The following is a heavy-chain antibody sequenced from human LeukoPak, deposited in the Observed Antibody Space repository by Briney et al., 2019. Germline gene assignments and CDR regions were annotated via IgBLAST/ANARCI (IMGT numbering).Heavy chain of an antibody. D-gene: IGHD4-17*01. V-gene: IGHV3-48*03. CDR3: ARAYGDYYYYYGMDV. Sequence: GGSLRLSCAASGFTFSSYEMNWVRRAPGKGLEWVSYISSSGSTIYYADSVKGRFTISRDNAKNSLYLQMNSLRAEDTAVYYCARAYGDYYYYYGMDVWGQGTTVTVSS. J-gene: IGHJ6*02. CDR2: ISSSGSTI. CDR1: GFTFSSYE.